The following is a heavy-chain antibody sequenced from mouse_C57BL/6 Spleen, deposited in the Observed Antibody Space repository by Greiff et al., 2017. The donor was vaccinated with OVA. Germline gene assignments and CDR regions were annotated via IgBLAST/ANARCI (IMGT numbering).Heavy chain of an antibody. CDR2: IWRGGST. J-gene: IGHJ4*01. V-gene: IGHV2-4*01. CDR1: GFSLTSYG. Sequence: QVQLKESGPGLVQPSQSLSITCTVSGFSLTSYGVHWVRQPPGKGLEWLGVIWRGGSTDYNAAFISRLSISKDNSKSRVFFKMNSMQADDTAIYHCAKSGTYAMDYWGQGTSVTVSS. D-gene: IGHD4-1*01. CDR3: AKSGTYAMDY.